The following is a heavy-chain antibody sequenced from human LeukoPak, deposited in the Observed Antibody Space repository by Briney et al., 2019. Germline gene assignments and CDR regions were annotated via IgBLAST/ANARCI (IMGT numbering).Heavy chain of an antibody. Sequence: SETLSLTCTVSGGSVSSRGYYWGWIRQPPGQGLEWIANIFYTGSTYYNPSLKSRVTISVDTSRNQFSLNLTSVTSADTAMYYCARLSRNGEKCYPNFDYWGQGTLVTVSS. D-gene: IGHD2-8*01. CDR2: IFYTGST. V-gene: IGHV4-39*01. CDR3: ARLSRNGEKCYPNFDY. J-gene: IGHJ4*02. CDR1: GGSVSSRGYY.